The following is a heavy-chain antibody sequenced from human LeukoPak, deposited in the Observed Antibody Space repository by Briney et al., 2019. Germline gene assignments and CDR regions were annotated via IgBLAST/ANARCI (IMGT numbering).Heavy chain of an antibody. Sequence: PGGSLRLFCAASGFTFSSCAMSWVRQAPGQGLEWVSAISSGGGSTYYAGSVKGRFTISRDNSKNTLYLQMNSLRAEDTAVYYCAKGTYSSSPRDYWGQGTLVTVSS. D-gene: IGHD6-6*01. CDR2: ISSGGGST. V-gene: IGHV3-23*01. CDR1: GFTFSSCA. CDR3: AKGTYSSSPRDY. J-gene: IGHJ4*02.